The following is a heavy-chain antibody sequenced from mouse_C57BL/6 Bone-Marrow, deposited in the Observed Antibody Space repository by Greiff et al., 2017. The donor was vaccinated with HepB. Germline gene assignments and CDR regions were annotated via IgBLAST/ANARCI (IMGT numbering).Heavy chain of an antibody. V-gene: IGHV1-81*01. CDR1: GYTFTSYG. Sequence: QVQLQQSGAELARPGASVKLSCKASGYTFTSYGISWVKQRTGQGLEWIGEIYPRSGNTYYNEKFKGKATLTADKSSSTAYMELRSLTSEDSAVYFCAREANYGSSYKWYFDVWGTGTTVTVSS. J-gene: IGHJ1*03. D-gene: IGHD1-1*01. CDR2: IYPRSGNT. CDR3: AREANYGSSYKWYFDV.